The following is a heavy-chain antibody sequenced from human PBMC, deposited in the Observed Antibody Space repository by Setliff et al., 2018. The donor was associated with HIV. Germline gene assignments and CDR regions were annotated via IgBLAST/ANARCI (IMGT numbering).Heavy chain of an antibody. J-gene: IGHJ4*02. CDR3: ARDRNCGNGCYSSADH. V-gene: IGHV3-33*08. D-gene: IGHD2-21*01. CDR1: GFPFTSFS. Sequence: AGGSLRLSCAASGFPFTSFSINWVRQAPGKGLEWVAVIWYDANNKYYADSVKGRFTISRDNSKNTLYLQMNSLTTEDTAVYYCARDRNCGNGCYSSADHWGLGTLVTVSS. CDR2: IWYDANNK.